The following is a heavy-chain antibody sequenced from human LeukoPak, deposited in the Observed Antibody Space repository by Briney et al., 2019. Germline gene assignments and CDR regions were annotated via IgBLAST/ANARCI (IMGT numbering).Heavy chain of an antibody. CDR1: GYTFTGYY. D-gene: IGHD6-13*01. CDR3: ARIKWAAAND. J-gene: IGHJ4*02. V-gene: IGHV1-2*02. Sequence: ASVKVSCKASGYTFTGYYMHWVRQAPGQGLEWMGWINPNSGDTNYAQNFQGRVTMTRDTSINTAYMELSSLRSDDTAVYYCARIKWAAANDWGQGILVTVSS. CDR2: INPNSGDT.